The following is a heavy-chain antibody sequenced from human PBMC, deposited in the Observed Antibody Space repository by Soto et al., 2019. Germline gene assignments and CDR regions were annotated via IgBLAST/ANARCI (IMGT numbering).Heavy chain of an antibody. CDR1: GFTFSSYA. V-gene: IGHV3-30-3*01. J-gene: IGHJ5*02. CDR2: ISYDGSNK. CDR3: ARDGSSAYYDSSGYIGP. D-gene: IGHD3-22*01. Sequence: GGSLRLSCAASGFTFSSYAMHWVRQAPGKGLEWVAVISYDGSNKYYADSVKGRFTISRDNSKNTLYLQMNSLRAEDTAVYYCARDGSSAYYDSSGYIGPWGQGTLVTVSS.